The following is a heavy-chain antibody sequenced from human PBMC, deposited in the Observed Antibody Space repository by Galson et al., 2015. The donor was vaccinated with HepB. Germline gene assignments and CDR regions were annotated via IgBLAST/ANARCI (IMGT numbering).Heavy chain of an antibody. CDR1: GFSLSTRGMC. Sequence: PALVKPTQSLTLTCTFSGFSLSTRGMCVNWIHQTPGKALEWLARIDWDDDTFYSTSLRTRLTISRGTSQNQVVLTMTNMDPVDTGTYYCARVRCGGSCYSDYWGQGTLVTVAS. J-gene: IGHJ4*02. D-gene: IGHD2-15*01. CDR3: ARVRCGGSCYSDY. V-gene: IGHV2-70*17. CDR2: IDWDDDT.